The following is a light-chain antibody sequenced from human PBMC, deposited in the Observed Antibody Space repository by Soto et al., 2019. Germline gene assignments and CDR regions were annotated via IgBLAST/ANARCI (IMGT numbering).Light chain of an antibody. CDR3: CSYAGSSTLV. CDR1: STDIGTYNS. J-gene: IGLJ2*01. Sequence: QSVLTQPASVSGSPGRSITISCTGTSTDIGTYNSVSWYQHHPGKAPKLLIFEVIDRPSGVSDRFSGSKSGNTASLTISGLQAEDEADYYCCSYAGSSTLVFGGGTKLTVL. CDR2: EVI. V-gene: IGLV2-23*02.